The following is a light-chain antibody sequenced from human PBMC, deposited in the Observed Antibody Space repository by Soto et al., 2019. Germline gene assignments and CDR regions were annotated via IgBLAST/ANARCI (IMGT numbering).Light chain of an antibody. CDR1: QSISSY. J-gene: IGKJ2*01. CDR3: QQSYSTPYT. Sequence: DIQMTQSPSSLSASVGDRVTITSRASQSISSYLNWYQQKPGKAPKLLIYAASSLQSGVPSRFSGSGSGTDFTLTISSLQPVDFATYYCQQSYSTPYTFGQGTKLEIK. CDR2: AAS. V-gene: IGKV1-39*01.